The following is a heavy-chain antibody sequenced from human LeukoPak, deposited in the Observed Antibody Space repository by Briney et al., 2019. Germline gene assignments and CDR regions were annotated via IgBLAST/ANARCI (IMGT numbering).Heavy chain of an antibody. V-gene: IGHV5-51*01. J-gene: IGHJ4*02. CDR1: GYSFATHW. Sequence: GESLKISCKGSGYSFATHWIGWVRQMPGKGLECMGIIYPGDSDTRYSPSFQGQVTISADKSISTAYLQWSSLKASDTAMYYCANILGGWYGPFDYWGQGTLVTVSS. CDR3: ANILGGWYGPFDY. D-gene: IGHD6-19*01. CDR2: IYPGDSDT.